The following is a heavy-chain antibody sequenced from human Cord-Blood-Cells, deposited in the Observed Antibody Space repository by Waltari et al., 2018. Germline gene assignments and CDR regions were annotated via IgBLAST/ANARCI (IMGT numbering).Heavy chain of an antibody. Sequence: QVQLVESGGGVVQPGRSLRLSCAASGFTFSSYGMHWVRPSPGKGLEWVAVISYDGSNKYYADSGKGRFTISRDNSKNTLYLQMNSLRAEDTAVYYCAKEELNYYYGMDVWGQGTTVTVSS. D-gene: IGHD3-10*01. V-gene: IGHV3-30*18. J-gene: IGHJ6*02. CDR2: ISYDGSNK. CDR1: GFTFSSYG. CDR3: AKEELNYYYGMDV.